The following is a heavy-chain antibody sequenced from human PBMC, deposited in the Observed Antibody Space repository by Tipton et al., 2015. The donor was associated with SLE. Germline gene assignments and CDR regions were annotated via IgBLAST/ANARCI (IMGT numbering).Heavy chain of an antibody. CDR2: IYYSGST. Sequence: LRLSCTVSGGSISSSSYYWGWICQPPGKGLEWIGSIYYSGSTYYNPSLKSRVTISVDTSKNQFSLKLSSVTAADTAVYYCARHYGTGFWSGYYLNWFDPWGQGTLVTVSS. V-gene: IGHV4-39*01. J-gene: IGHJ5*02. CDR3: ARHYGTGFWSGYYLNWFDP. D-gene: IGHD3-3*01. CDR1: GGSISSSSYY.